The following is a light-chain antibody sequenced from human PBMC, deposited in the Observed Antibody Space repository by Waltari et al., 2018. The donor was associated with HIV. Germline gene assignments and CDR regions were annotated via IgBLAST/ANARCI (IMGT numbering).Light chain of an antibody. Sequence: DIQMTQSTSTLSASIGDRVTITCRASQSISSWLAWYQQKSGKATDLLIYKASTLESGVPSRFSCSGSGTEFTLTISSLQPDDFATYYCQQYNSYPWTFGQGTKVEIK. CDR1: QSISSW. V-gene: IGKV1-5*03. J-gene: IGKJ1*01. CDR2: KAS. CDR3: QQYNSYPWT.